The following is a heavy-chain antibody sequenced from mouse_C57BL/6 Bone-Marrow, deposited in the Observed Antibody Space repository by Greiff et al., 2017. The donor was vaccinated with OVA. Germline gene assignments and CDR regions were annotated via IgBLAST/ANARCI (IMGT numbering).Heavy chain of an antibody. CDR3: ARAFITTVVAHWYFDV. J-gene: IGHJ1*03. CDR2: ISSGGSYT. Sequence: EVMLVESGGDLVKPGGSLKLSCAASGFTFSSYGMSWVRQTPDKRLEWVATISSGGSYTYYPDSVKGRFTISRDNAKNTLYLQMSSLKSEDTAMYYCARAFITTVVAHWYFDVWGTGTTVTVSS. V-gene: IGHV5-6*01. CDR1: GFTFSSYG. D-gene: IGHD1-1*01.